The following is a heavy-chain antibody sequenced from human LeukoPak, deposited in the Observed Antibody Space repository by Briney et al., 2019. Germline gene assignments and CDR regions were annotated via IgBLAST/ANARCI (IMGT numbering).Heavy chain of an antibody. J-gene: IGHJ4*02. CDR1: GFTFSVFS. D-gene: IGHD3-3*01. Sequence: GGSLRLSCAVSGFTFSVFSMNWVRQAPGKGLEWVAVISYDGSNKYYADSVKGRFTISRDNSKNTLYLQMNSLRAEDTAVYYCARVGFLEWQWDLLLWGQGTLVTVSS. CDR2: ISYDGSNK. CDR3: ARVGFLEWQWDLLL. V-gene: IGHV3-30*12.